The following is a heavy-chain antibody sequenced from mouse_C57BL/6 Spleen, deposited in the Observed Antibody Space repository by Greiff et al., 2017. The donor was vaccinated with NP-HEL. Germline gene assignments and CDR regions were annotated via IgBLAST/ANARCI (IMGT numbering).Heavy chain of an antibody. CDR2: IYPGDGDT. CDR1: GYAFSSYW. CDR3: AREQLRLRGNYYYAMDY. V-gene: IGHV1-80*01. J-gene: IGHJ4*01. Sequence: VQLQQSGAELVKPGASVKISCKASGYAFSSYWMNWVKQRPGKGLEWIGQIYPGDGDTNYNGKFKGKATLTADKSSSTAYMQLSSLTSEDSAVYFCAREQLRLRGNYYYAMDYWGQGTSVTVSS. D-gene: IGHD3-2*02.